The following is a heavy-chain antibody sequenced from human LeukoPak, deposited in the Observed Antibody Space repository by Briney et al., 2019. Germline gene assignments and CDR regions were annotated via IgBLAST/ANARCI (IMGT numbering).Heavy chain of an antibody. J-gene: IGHJ4*02. CDR3: ARQRAVAGNNDY. CDR1: GGYISSYY. Sequence: SETLSLTCTVSGGYISSYYWSWIRQPPGKGLEWIGYIYYSGSTNYNPSLKSRVTISVDTSKNQFSLKLSSVTAADTAVYYCARQRAVAGNNDYWGQGTLVTVSS. D-gene: IGHD6-19*01. CDR2: IYYSGST. V-gene: IGHV4-59*08.